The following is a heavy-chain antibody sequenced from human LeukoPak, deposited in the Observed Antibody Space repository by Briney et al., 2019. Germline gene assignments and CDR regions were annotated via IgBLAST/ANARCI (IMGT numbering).Heavy chain of an antibody. J-gene: IGHJ4*02. CDR1: GGTFSSYA. Sequence: GASVKVSCKASGGTFSSYAISWVRQAPGQGLELMGGIIPIFGTANYAQKFQGRVTITADESTSTAYMELSSLRSEDTAVYYCARVQQLVLDYWGQGTLVTVSS. CDR3: ARVQQLVLDY. V-gene: IGHV1-69*13. D-gene: IGHD6-6*01. CDR2: IIPIFGTA.